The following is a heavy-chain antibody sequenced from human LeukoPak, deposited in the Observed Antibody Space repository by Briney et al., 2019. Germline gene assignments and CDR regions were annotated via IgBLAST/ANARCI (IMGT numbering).Heavy chain of an antibody. V-gene: IGHV4-38-2*02. J-gene: IGHJ4*02. D-gene: IGHD4-11*01. Sequence: SETLSLTCTVSGYSISSGYYWGWIRQPPGKGLEWIGSIYHSGSTYYNPSLKSRVTISVDTSKNQFSLKLSSVTAADTAVYYCARVTAYSIALNYWGQGTLVTVSS. CDR2: IYHSGST. CDR1: GYSISSGYY. CDR3: ARVTAYSIALNY.